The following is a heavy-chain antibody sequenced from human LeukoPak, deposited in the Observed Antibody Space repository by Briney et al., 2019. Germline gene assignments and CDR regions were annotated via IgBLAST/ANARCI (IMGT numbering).Heavy chain of an antibody. CDR3: AKVAGAAISYYFDY. CDR2: ISGSGGST. J-gene: IGHJ4*02. CDR1: GFAFSSYA. D-gene: IGHD2-15*01. Sequence: GGSLRLSCAASGFAFSSYAMSWVRQAPGKGLEWVSAISGSGGSTYYADSVKGRFTISRDNSKNTLYLQMNSPRAEDTAVYYCAKVAGAAISYYFDYWGQGTLVTVSS. V-gene: IGHV3-23*01.